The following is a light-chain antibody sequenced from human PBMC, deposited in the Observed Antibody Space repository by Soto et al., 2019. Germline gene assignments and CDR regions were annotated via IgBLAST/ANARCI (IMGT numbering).Light chain of an antibody. CDR1: QSVSSY. V-gene: IGKV3-11*01. Sequence: EIVLTQSPATLSLSPGERATLSCRASQSVSSYLAWYQHKPGQGPRLLIYDASKRATGLPARFSGSGSGTDFTLTISSLEPEDFAVYYCQQRTRWPMTFGQGTRLEIK. CDR3: QQRTRWPMT. J-gene: IGKJ5*01. CDR2: DAS.